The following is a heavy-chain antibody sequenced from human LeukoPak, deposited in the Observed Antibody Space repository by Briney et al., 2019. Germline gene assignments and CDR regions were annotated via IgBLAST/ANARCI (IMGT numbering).Heavy chain of an antibody. J-gene: IGHJ6*02. CDR1: GFTFSSYG. D-gene: IGHD3-10*01. CDR2: ISYDGSNK. Sequence: PGGSLRLSCAASGFTFSSYGMHWVRQAPGKGLEWVAVISYDGSNKYYADSVKGRFTISRDNSKNTLYLQMNSLRAEDTAVYYCAKDRERGYGSSGMDVWGQGTTVTVSS. V-gene: IGHV3-30*18. CDR3: AKDRERGYGSSGMDV.